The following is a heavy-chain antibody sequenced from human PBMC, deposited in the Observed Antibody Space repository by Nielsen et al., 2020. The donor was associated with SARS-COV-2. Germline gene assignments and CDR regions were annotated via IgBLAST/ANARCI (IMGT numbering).Heavy chain of an antibody. Sequence: ASVKVSCKTSGYTFTSFAIHWARQAPGQRLEWMGWINADKGNTRYSQEFQGRVTLNRDTSASTAYMELSSLRSEDTAVYYCARDRQKRFDFWGQGTLVTVSS. J-gene: IGHJ4*02. CDR3: ARDRQKRFDF. CDR1: GYTFTSFA. CDR2: INADKGNT. V-gene: IGHV1-3*01.